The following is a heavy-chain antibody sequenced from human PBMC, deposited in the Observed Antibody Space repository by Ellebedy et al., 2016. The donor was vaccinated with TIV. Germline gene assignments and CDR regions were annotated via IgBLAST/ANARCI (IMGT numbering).Heavy chain of an antibody. D-gene: IGHD6-13*01. CDR2: ISCRFATP. J-gene: IGHJ6*02. CDR1: GFTFRSYA. V-gene: IGHV3-23*01. Sequence: GGSLRLSCAASGFTFRSYAMSWVRHAPGTGLAWVSSISCRFATPYSAYPVNGLFTMSSDHSKNTLSLQMNSLRADDTAVYYCATNFRHDISSLSLDYYFDGMDVWGQGTTVTVSS. CDR3: ATNFRHDISSLSLDYYFDGMDV.